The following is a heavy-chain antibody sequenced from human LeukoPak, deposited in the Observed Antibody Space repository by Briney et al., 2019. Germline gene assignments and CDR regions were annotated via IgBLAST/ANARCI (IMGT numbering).Heavy chain of an antibody. D-gene: IGHD2/OR15-2a*01. CDR3: ARADPTNTGHEYFDY. Sequence: ASVKVFCKASGYTFNRYGISWVRQAPGQRPEWMGWNSALTGNIDYAPKFQGRVTMNTDTSTRTAYMELSSLVSADTAVYFCARADPTNTGHEYFDYWGRGTLVTVSS. J-gene: IGHJ4*02. V-gene: IGHV1-18*01. CDR1: GYTFNRYG. CDR2: NSALTGNI.